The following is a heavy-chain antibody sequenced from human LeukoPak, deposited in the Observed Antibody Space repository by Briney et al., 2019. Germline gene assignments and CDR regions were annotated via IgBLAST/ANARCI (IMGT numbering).Heavy chain of an antibody. J-gene: IGHJ4*02. CDR3: GSHFGVGYYFDY. CDR1: GFTFSSYA. Sequence: QPGGSLRLSCAASGFTFSSYAMSWVRQAPGKGLEWVSAIGGGAGDTFYADSVKGRFTLSRDNSKNTLYLQMSSLRAEDTAVYYCGSHFGVGYYFDYWGQGTLVTVSS. D-gene: IGHD3-3*01. V-gene: IGHV3-23*01. CDR2: IGGGAGDT.